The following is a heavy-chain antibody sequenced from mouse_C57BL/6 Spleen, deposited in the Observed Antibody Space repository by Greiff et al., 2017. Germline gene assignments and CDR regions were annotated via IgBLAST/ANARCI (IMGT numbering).Heavy chain of an antibody. CDR2: IRSKSNNYAT. J-gene: IGHJ4*01. D-gene: IGHD2-3*01. CDR1: GFSFNTYA. CDR3: VRHVDGYYGGYAMDY. Sequence: EVMLVESGGGLVQPKGSLKLSCAASGFSFNTYAMNWVRQAPGKGLEWVARIRSKSNNYATYYADSVKDRFTISRDDSESMLYLQMNNLKTEDTAMYYCVRHVDGYYGGYAMDYWGQGTSVTVSS. V-gene: IGHV10-1*01.